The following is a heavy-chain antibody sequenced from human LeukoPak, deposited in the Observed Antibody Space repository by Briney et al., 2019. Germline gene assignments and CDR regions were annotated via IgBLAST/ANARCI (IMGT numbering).Heavy chain of an antibody. J-gene: IGHJ4*02. D-gene: IGHD1-26*01. CDR2: ISAYNGNT. CDR3: ARDFDQYSGRFGGFGHDF. Sequence: ASVKVSCKASGYTFTSYGINWVRQAPGQGLEWMGWISAYNGNTNYAQRLQGRVTMTTDTSTSTAYMELRSLRSDDTAVYYCARDFDQYSGRFGGFGHDFWGQGTLVTASS. CDR1: GYTFTSYG. V-gene: IGHV1-18*01.